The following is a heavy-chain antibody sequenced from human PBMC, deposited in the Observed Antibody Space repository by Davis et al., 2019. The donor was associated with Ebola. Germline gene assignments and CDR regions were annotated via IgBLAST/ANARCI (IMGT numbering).Heavy chain of an antibody. CDR1: GFTVSSNH. CDR2: IYAHST. Sequence: PGGSLRLSCAASGFTVSSNHMSWVRQAPGKGLEWVSVIYAHSTAYADSVRGRFIISRDKSNNTLYLEMNSLRVDDTAVYYCATTQWLREFDNWGQGTLVTVSS. V-gene: IGHV3-53*05. CDR3: ATTQWLREFDN. J-gene: IGHJ4*02. D-gene: IGHD6-19*01.